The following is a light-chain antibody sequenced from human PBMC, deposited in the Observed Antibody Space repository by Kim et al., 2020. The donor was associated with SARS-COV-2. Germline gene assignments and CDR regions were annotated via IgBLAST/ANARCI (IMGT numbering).Light chain of an antibody. J-gene: IGKJ2*01. CDR3: HQSYSPPHT. Sequence: SASVGDRVTITCRASQNINGYLNWYQQKRGKAPNLLISSASTLQGGVSSRFSGSGSGTDFTLIISSLQPEDSATYYCHQSYSPPHTFGQGTKLEI. V-gene: IGKV1-39*01. CDR1: QNINGY. CDR2: SAS.